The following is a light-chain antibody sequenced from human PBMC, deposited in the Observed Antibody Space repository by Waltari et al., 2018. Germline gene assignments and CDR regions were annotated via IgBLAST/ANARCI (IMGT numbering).Light chain of an antibody. CDR3: HVWHPDMDPGV. CDR1: NLWRYS. CDR2: YDS. V-gene: IGLV3-21*04. J-gene: IGLJ1*01. Sequence: SYALTQPPSVSVAPGTPARLTCGGDNLWRYSVHWYQQKPGQAPVLVIFYDSDRPSGIPERFSGSNSGNTATLTISSVEAGDEAKYYCHVWHPDMDPGVFGPGTEVSV.